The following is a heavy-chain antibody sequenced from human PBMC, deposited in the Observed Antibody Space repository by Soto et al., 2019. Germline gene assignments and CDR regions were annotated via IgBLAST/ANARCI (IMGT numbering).Heavy chain of an antibody. V-gene: IGHV3-23*01. CDR3: VKPSGELLWGTKWFDP. D-gene: IGHD3-10*01. CDR1: GFTFSSYA. CDR2: ISGSGGST. Sequence: PGGSLRLSCAASGFTFSSYAMSWVRQAPGKGLEWVSAISGSGGSTYYADSVKGRFTISRDNSKNTLYLQMNSLRAEDTAVYYCVKPSGELLWGTKWFDPWGQGTMVTVAS. J-gene: IGHJ5*02.